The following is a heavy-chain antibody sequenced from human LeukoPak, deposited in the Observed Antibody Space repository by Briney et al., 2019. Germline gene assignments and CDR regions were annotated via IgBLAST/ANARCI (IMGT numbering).Heavy chain of an antibody. V-gene: IGHV1-69*13. J-gene: IGHJ6*02. D-gene: IGHD4-11*01. CDR2: IIPIFGTA. Sequence: SVKVSCKASGYTFTSYYMHWVRQAPGQGLEWMGGIIPIFGTANYAQKFQGRVTITADESTSTAYMELSSLRSEDTAVYYCARGSLTTVTTGFRGYGMDVWGQGTTVTVSS. CDR1: GYTFTSYY. CDR3: ARGSLTTVTTGFRGYGMDV.